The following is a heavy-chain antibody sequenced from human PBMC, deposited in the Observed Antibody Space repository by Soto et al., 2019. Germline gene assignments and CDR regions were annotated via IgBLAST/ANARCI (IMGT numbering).Heavy chain of an antibody. CDR3: AKDLRSGWSLDY. J-gene: IGHJ4*02. V-gene: IGHV3-30*18. D-gene: IGHD6-19*01. CDR1: GFTFSTYG. Sequence: QVQLVESGGGVVQPGRSLRLSCAASGFTFSTYGMHWVRQAPGKGLEWVAVISHDGSDKYYADSVKGRFTISRDNSKNTLYLQMNSLRAEDTAVYYCAKDLRSGWSLDYWGQGTLVTVSS. CDR2: ISHDGSDK.